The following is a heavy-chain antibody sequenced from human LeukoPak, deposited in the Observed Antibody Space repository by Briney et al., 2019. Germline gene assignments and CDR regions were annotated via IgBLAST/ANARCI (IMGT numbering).Heavy chain of an antibody. D-gene: IGHD2-15*01. V-gene: IGHV3-48*04. Sequence: GGSLRLSCAASGFTFSSYSMNWVRQAPGKGLEWVSYISSSSSTIYYADSVKGRFTISRDNAKNSLYLQMNSLRAEDTAVYYCARGLGCSGGSCYWSSFYYYGMDVWGQGTTVTVSS. CDR1: GFTFSSYS. CDR2: ISSSSSTI. J-gene: IGHJ6*02. CDR3: ARGLGCSGGSCYWSSFYYYGMDV.